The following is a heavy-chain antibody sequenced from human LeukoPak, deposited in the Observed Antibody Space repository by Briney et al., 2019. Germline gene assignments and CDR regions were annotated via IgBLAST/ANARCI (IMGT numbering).Heavy chain of an antibody. J-gene: IGHJ2*01. CDR3: ARDVVGYCSSTSCMAS. CDR1: GGSISSYS. D-gene: IGHD2-2*01. Sequence: SETLSLTCTVSGGSISSYSWSWIRQPPGKGLEWIGYIYYSGSTYYSLSLKSRVTISVDTSKNQFSLKLSSVTAADTAVYYCARDVVGYCSSTSCMASWGRGTLVTVSS. CDR2: IYYSGST. V-gene: IGHV4-59*06.